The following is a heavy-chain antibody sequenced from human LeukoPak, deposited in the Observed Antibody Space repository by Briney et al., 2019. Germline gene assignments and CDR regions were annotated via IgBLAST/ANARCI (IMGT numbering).Heavy chain of an antibody. CDR2: INSSSSTI. Sequence: GGSLRLPCAASGFTFSSYSMNWVRQAPGKGLEWVSYINSSSSTIYYADSVKGRFTISRDNAKNSLYLQMNSLRAEDTAAYYCVYDYVWGWGQGTLVTVSS. J-gene: IGHJ4*02. CDR3: VYDYVWG. D-gene: IGHD3-16*01. CDR1: GFTFSSYS. V-gene: IGHV3-48*04.